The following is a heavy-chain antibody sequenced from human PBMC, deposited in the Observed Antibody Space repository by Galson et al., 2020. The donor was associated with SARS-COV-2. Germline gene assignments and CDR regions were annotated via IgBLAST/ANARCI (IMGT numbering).Heavy chain of an antibody. Sequence: ALHGESLKISCAASGFTSSNHWMHWVRHAPGTGMVWVSRISSEGSSTSYPDSVKGRFTISGDNAKNTLYLQMNRLRAEDTAVYYCARGDMGNDYFDYWGQGTLVTVSS. CDR2: ISSEGSST. J-gene: IGHJ4*02. CDR3: ARGDMGNDYFDY. D-gene: IGHD7-27*01. V-gene: IGHV3-74*01. CDR1: GFTSSNHW.